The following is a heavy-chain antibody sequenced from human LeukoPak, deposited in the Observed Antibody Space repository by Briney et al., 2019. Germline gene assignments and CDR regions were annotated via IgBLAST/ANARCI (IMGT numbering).Heavy chain of an antibody. CDR1: GGSISSSGYY. J-gene: IGHJ4*02. D-gene: IGHD1-14*01. CDR3: ARASSARNGFDY. Sequence: SETLSLTCTVSGGSISSSGYYWNWIRQHPEKGLEWIGSIYYSGSTYYNPSLKSRVNVSVDTSENQFSLKLSSVAAADTAVYYCARASSARNGFDYWGQGTLVTVSS. V-gene: IGHV4-31*03. CDR2: IYYSGST.